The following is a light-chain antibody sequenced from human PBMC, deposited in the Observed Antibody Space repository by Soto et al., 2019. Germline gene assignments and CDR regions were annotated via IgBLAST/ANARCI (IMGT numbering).Light chain of an antibody. CDR3: AAWDDSLNGRVV. Sequence: QSVLTQPPSASETPGQTVTISCSGSSSNIGSNTVNWYQQVPGTAPKLLMYSNNQRPSEVPDRFSGSKSGTSASLTISGLQSEDEADYYCAAWDDSLNGRVVFGGGTKVTVL. J-gene: IGLJ2*01. CDR2: SNN. V-gene: IGLV1-44*01. CDR1: SSNIGSNT.